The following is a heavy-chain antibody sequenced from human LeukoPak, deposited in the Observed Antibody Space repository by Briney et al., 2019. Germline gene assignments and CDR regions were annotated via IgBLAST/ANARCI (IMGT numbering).Heavy chain of an antibody. V-gene: IGHV4-61*02. CDR2: IYTSGST. CDR1: GGSISSGSYY. J-gene: IGHJ6*03. CDR3: ARDQFYYDSSGYYYLSDTFKYYSYMDV. Sequence: SETLSLTCTVSGGSISSGSYYWSWIRQPAGKGLEWIGRIYTSGSTNYNPSLKSRVTISVDTSKNQFSLKLSSVTAADTAVYYCARDQFYYDSSGYYYLSDTFKYYSYMDVWGKGTTVTVSS. D-gene: IGHD3-22*01.